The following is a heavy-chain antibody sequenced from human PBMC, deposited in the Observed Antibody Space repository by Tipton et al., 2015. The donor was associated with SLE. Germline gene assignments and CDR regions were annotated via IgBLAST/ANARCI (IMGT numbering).Heavy chain of an antibody. J-gene: IGHJ6*02. V-gene: IGHV3-30*04. CDR3: ARRAAKYYDSSGYYLWNYHSCGMDV. CDR2: ISYDGSTK. CDR1: GFNFSSYA. D-gene: IGHD3-22*01. Sequence: SLRLSCAASGFNFSSYAMHWVRQAPGKGLEWVAFISYDGSTKYYVDSVKGRFTISRDNSKTTLYLQMNSLSGEDTAVYYCARRAAKYYDSSGYYLWNYHSCGMDVWGQGTTVTVSS.